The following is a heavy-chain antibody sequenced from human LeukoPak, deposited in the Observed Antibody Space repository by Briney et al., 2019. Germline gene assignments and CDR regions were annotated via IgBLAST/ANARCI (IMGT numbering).Heavy chain of an antibody. D-gene: IGHD2-15*01. Sequence: SETLSLTCTVSGGFISSGGYYWSWIRQHPGKGLEWIGYIYYSGSTYYNPSLKSRVTISVDTSKNQFSLKLSSVTAADTAVYYCASCRLGPIDYWGQGTLVTVSS. CDR1: GGFISSGGYY. J-gene: IGHJ4*02. CDR2: IYYSGST. V-gene: IGHV4-31*03. CDR3: ASCRLGPIDY.